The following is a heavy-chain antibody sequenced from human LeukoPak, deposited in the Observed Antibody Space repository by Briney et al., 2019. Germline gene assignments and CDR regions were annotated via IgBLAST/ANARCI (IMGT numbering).Heavy chain of an antibody. D-gene: IGHD2-15*01. CDR3: ATHPEDIVVVVAAPFGY. CDR2: ISGSGGST. CDR1: GFTFSIYG. Sequence: PGGSLRLSCAASGFTFSIYGMSWVRQAPGKGLEWVSAISGSGGSTYYADSVKGRFTISRDNSKNTLYLQMNSLRAEDTAVYYCATHPEDIVVVVAAPFGYWGQGTLVTVSS. V-gene: IGHV3-23*01. J-gene: IGHJ4*02.